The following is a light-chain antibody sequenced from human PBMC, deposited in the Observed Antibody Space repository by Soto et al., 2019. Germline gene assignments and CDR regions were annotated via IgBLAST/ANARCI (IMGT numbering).Light chain of an antibody. CDR3: ETWDSNTHTV. Sequence: QPVLTQSSSASASLGSSVKLTCTLSSGHSSYIIAWHQQQPWKAPRYLMKLEGSGSYNKGSGVPDRFSGSSSGADRYLTISNLQFEDEADYYCETWDSNTHTVFGGGTKVTVL. V-gene: IGLV4-60*02. CDR2: LEGSGSY. J-gene: IGLJ3*02. CDR1: SGHSSYI.